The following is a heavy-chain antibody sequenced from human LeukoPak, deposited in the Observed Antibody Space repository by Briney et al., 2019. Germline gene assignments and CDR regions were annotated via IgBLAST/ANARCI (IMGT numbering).Heavy chain of an antibody. CDR1: GFTFSSSA. D-gene: IGHD6-6*01. V-gene: IGHV3-21*05. CDR3: ARTARHLDY. Sequence: GGSLRLSCAASGFTFSSSAMSWVRQAPGKGLECLSYISGSGTDINYADSVRGRFTISRDNAKNLLYLQMNDLRLEDTAVYYCARTARHLDYWGQGTLVTVSS. J-gene: IGHJ4*02. CDR2: ISGSGTDI.